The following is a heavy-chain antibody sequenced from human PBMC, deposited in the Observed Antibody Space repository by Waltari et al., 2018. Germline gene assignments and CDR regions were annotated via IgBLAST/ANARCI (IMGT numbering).Heavy chain of an antibody. J-gene: IGHJ4*02. V-gene: IGHV1-2*02. CDR2: INPNSGGT. CDR3: ARVDGCGIAAAGTRDDY. D-gene: IGHD6-13*01. Sequence: QVQLVKSGAEGKTPGASVQVSCTASGDNFTGYYMLWVREAPGQGLDWMGWINPNSGGTNYAQKFQGRVTMTRDTSISTAYMELSRLISDDTAGYYCARVDGCGIAAAGTRDDYWGQGTLVTVSS. CDR1: GDNFTGYY.